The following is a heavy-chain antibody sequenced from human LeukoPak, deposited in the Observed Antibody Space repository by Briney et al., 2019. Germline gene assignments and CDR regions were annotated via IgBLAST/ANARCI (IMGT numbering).Heavy chain of an antibody. CDR3: ARWRLAAAAGSA. D-gene: IGHD6-13*01. V-gene: IGHV3-23*01. J-gene: IGHJ5*02. CDR2: ISDGGGTT. Sequence: GGSLRLSCAASGFTFSNYAMNWVREAPQKGLEWVSVISDGGGTTYYADSVKGRFTISRDSSRNTVYLQMNSLSPEDTAVYYCARWRLAAAAGSAWGQGTLVTVSS. CDR1: GFTFSNYA.